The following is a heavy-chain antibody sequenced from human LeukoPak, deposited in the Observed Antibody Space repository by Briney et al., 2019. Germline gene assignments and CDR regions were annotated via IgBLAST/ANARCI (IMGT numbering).Heavy chain of an antibody. CDR1: GDSIGTYY. V-gene: IGHV4-59*01. J-gene: IGHJ4*02. CDR2: IYYSGST. Sequence: PSETLSLTCTVSGDSIGTYYWTWIRQPPGKGLEYIGYIYYSGSTNYNPSLKSRVTISVDTSKYQFSLKLSSVTAADTAVYYCARLDTIFGVAKGFDYWGQGTLVTVSS. CDR3: ARLDTIFGVAKGFDY. D-gene: IGHD3-3*01.